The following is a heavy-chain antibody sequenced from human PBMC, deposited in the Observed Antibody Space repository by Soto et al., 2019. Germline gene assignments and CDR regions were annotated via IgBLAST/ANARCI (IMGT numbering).Heavy chain of an antibody. CDR1: NSSLGAFH. D-gene: IGHD3-16*01. CDR3: ARSPLSYDYVRQTWREVGDSFDI. V-gene: IGHV4-34*12. J-gene: IGHJ3*02. CDR2: LIHGGST. Sequence: ETLSLTCAIYNSSLGAFHWAWIRQPPGKGLEWIGELIHGGSTNYNPSLKSRVTFSLDTSKNQFSLQLMSATAADTAVYYCARSPLSYDYVRQTWREVGDSFDIWGRGTLVTVSS.